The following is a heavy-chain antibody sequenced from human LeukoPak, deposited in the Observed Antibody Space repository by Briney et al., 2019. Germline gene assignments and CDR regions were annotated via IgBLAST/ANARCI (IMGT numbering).Heavy chain of an antibody. CDR1: GFSFTSYW. D-gene: IGHD3-16*01. CDR2: IHPVEFHT. J-gene: IGHJ3*01. CDR3: ARRGKSAFDV. V-gene: IGHV5-51*01. Sequence: GGSLKISCQTHGFSFTSYWIGWVRQMPGKGLEWIGIIHPVEFHTRYSPSFQGQVSTSADKSISTAYLQWSSLKASDTAMYYCARRGKSAFDVWRQGTMVTVSS.